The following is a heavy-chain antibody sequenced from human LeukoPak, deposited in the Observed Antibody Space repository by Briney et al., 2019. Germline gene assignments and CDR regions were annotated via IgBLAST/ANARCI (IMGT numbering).Heavy chain of an antibody. V-gene: IGHV3-23*01. Sequence: PGGSLRLSCAASGFTFTSYSMSWVRQAPGKGLEWVSGTSDRGDYTYYADSAKGRFTISRDNSKNTLYLQMNSLRAEDTALYFCAKKAQYNGSYPLDYWGQGTLVTVSS. CDR2: TSDRGDYT. CDR1: GFTFTSYS. CDR3: AKKAQYNGSYPLDY. D-gene: IGHD1-26*01. J-gene: IGHJ4*02.